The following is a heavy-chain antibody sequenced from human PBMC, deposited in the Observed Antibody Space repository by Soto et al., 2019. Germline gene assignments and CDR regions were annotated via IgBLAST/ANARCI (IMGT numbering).Heavy chain of an antibody. CDR2: IIPIFGTA. V-gene: IGHV1-69*12. CDR1: GGTFSSYA. CDR3: ARSSPSMVYGGGDY. J-gene: IGHJ4*02. D-gene: IGHD2-8*01. Sequence: QVQLVQSGAEVKKPGSSVKVSCKASGGTFSSYAISWVRPAPGQGLEWMGGIIPIFGTANYAQKFQGRVTITADESTSTAYTELSSLRSEDTAVYYCARSSPSMVYGGGDYWGQGTLVTVST.